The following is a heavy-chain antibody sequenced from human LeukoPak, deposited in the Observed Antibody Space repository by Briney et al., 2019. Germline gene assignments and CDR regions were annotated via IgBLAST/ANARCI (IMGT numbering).Heavy chain of an antibody. D-gene: IGHD1-26*01. Sequence: GGSLRLSCTASGFTFSTYAMHWVRQAPGRGLEYVSAINNNGGSTFYVNSVKGRFTISRDNSRNTLYLQMGSLRPEDMAVYCCARRGWDLSYFDYWGQGTLVTVSS. CDR2: INNNGGST. CDR3: ARRGWDLSYFDY. V-gene: IGHV3-64*01. J-gene: IGHJ4*02. CDR1: GFTFSTYA.